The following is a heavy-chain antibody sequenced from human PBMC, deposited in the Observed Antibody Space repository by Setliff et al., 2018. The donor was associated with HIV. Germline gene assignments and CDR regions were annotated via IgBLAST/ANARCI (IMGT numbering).Heavy chain of an antibody. CDR2: IYTSGST. V-gene: IGHV4-61*02. D-gene: IGHD2-15*01. Sequence: LSLTCTVSGGSISSGSYYWSWIRQPAGKGLEWIGRIYTSGSTNYNPSLKSRVTISVDTSKNQFSLKLSSVTAADTAVYYCARAGRVVVVAAPYYYYGMDVWGQGTTVTVSS. CDR3: ARAGRVVVVAAPYYYYGMDV. CDR1: GGSISSGSYY. J-gene: IGHJ6*02.